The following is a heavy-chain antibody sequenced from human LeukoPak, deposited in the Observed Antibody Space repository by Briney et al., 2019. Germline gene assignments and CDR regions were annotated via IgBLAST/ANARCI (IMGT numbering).Heavy chain of an antibody. D-gene: IGHD3-3*01. V-gene: IGHV3-7*01. Sequence: GGSLRLSCAASGVTFSSYCMSWVRQAPGKGLEWVANIKQDGSEKHYVESVKGRFTISRDNAKKSLYLQMNSLRAEDTAVYYCARELNDFWGDHHKWFDPWGQGTLVTVSS. CDR2: IKQDGSEK. CDR1: GVTFSSYC. CDR3: ARELNDFWGDHHKWFDP. J-gene: IGHJ5*02.